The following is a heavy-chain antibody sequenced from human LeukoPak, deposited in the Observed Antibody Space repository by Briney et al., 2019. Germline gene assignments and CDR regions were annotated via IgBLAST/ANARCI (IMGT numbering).Heavy chain of an antibody. CDR1: GGSISSDY. V-gene: IGHV4-59*12. CDR3: ARDPHCSSTNCPFDY. CDR2: ISYSGST. D-gene: IGHD2-2*01. J-gene: IGHJ4*02. Sequence: KPSETLPLTCTVSGGSISSDYWSWIRQPPGKGLEWIGWISYSGSTTYNPSLKTRVTISVDTSKNQFSLKLSSVTAADTAVYYCARDPHCSSTNCPFDYWGQGTLVIVSS.